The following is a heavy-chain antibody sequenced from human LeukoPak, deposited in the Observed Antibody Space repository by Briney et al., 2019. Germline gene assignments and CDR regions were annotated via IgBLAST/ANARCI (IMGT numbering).Heavy chain of an antibody. CDR1: GFTFDDYA. CDR2: ISWNSGSV. J-gene: IGHJ3*02. Sequence: GGSLRLSCAASGFTFDDYAMRWVRQAPGKGLEWVSGISWNSGSVGYADSVKGRFTISRDSAKNSLYLQMNSLRTEDTALCYCAKDTRWELLDAFDIWGQGTLVTVSS. D-gene: IGHD1-26*01. CDR3: AKDTRWELLDAFDI. V-gene: IGHV3-9*01.